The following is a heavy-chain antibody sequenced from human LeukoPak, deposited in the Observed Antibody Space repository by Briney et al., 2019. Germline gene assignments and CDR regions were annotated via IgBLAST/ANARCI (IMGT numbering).Heavy chain of an antibody. D-gene: IGHD3-22*01. CDR3: ATSSHSSGYFDFDY. CDR2: IYSGGTT. J-gene: IGHJ4*02. CDR1: GFTVSSNY. V-gene: IGHV3-66*01. Sequence: GGSLRLSCAASGFTVSSNYMNWVRQAPGKGLEWVSVIYSGGTTYYADSVKGRFTMSRDNSKNTLYLQMNSLKGEDTAVYYCATSSHSSGYFDFDYWGQGTLVTVSS.